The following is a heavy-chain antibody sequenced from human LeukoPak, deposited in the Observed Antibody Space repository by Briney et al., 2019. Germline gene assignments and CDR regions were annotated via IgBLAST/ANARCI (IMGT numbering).Heavy chain of an antibody. D-gene: IGHD2-21*02. V-gene: IGHV4-34*01. J-gene: IGHJ3*02. CDR3: ARGLVVVTTYAFDI. CDR2: IHDSGST. CDR1: GGSFSGHY. Sequence: SETLSLTCGVCGGSFSGHYWSWIRQPPGKGLEWIGEIHDSGSTNYNPSLKSRVTISFDTSKIHFSLRLDSVIAADTAVNYCARGLVVVTTYAFDIWGQGTMVTVSS.